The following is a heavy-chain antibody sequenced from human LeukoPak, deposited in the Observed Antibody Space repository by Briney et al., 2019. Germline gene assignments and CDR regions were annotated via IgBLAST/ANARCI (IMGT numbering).Heavy chain of an antibody. CDR2: INPNSGGT. D-gene: IGHD2/OR15-2a*01. J-gene: IGHJ5*02. Sequence: ASVKVSCKSSGYTFTGYYMHWVRQASGQGLGWMGWINPNSGGTNYAQKFQGRVTMTRDTSISTAYMELSRLRSDDTAVYYCARGLRNSHSYNWFDPWGQGTLVTVSS. CDR1: GYTFTGYY. V-gene: IGHV1-2*02. CDR3: ARGLRNSHSYNWFDP.